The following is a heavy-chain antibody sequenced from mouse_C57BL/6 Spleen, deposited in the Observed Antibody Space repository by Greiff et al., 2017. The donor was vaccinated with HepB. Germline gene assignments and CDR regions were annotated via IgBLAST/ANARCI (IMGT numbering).Heavy chain of an antibody. CDR2: IYPGDGDT. CDR1: GYAFSSSW. CDR3: ARSDSNYVHSFDY. Sequence: VKLQESGPELVKPGASVKISCKASGYAFSSSWMNWVKQRPGKGLEWIGRIYPGDGDTNYNGKFKGKATLTADKSSSTAYMQLSSLTSEDSAVYFCARSDSNYVHSFDYWGQGTTLTVSS. J-gene: IGHJ2*01. D-gene: IGHD2-5*01. V-gene: IGHV1-82*01.